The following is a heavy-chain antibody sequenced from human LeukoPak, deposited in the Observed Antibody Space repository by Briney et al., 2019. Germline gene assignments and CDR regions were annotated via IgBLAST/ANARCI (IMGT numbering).Heavy chain of an antibody. CDR1: GFTFSNAW. CDR3: ARAKYSSSWYPTREYYYMDV. D-gene: IGHD6-13*01. J-gene: IGHJ6*03. CDR2: IKSKTDGGTT. Sequence: GGSLRLSCAASGFTFSNAWMSWVRQAPGKGLEWVGRIKSKTDGGTTDYAAPVKGRFTISRDDSKNTLYLQMNSLRAEDTAVYYCARAKYSSSWYPTREYYYMDVWGKGTTVTVSS. V-gene: IGHV3-15*01.